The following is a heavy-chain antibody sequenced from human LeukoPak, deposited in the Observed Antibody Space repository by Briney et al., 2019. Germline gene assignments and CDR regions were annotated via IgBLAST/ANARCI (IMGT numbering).Heavy chain of an antibody. J-gene: IGHJ4*02. CDR3: ARGKVTRAYFDY. CDR1: GGSISSGGYS. Sequence: PSETLSLTCAVSGGSISSGGYSWSWIRQPPGKGLEWIGYIYHSGSTYYNPSLKSRVTISVDRSKNQFSLKLSSVTAADTAVYYCARGKVTRAYFDYWGQGTLVTASS. CDR2: IYHSGST. D-gene: IGHD4-11*01. V-gene: IGHV4-30-2*01.